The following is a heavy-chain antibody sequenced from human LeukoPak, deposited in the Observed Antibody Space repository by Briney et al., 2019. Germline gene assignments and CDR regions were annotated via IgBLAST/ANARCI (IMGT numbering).Heavy chain of an antibody. V-gene: IGHV3-23*01. J-gene: IGHJ3*02. CDR1: GFTFSNYG. D-gene: IGHD3-22*01. CDR3: AKASGYYYDSSGYYLGAFDI. Sequence: GGSLRLSCAASGFTFSNYGMNWVRQAPGKGLEWVSTISGRSDSTYYADSVKGRFTISRDNSKDTLYLQLNYLGAEDTAVYYCAKASGYYYDSSGYYLGAFDIWGPGTMVTVSS. CDR2: ISGRSDST.